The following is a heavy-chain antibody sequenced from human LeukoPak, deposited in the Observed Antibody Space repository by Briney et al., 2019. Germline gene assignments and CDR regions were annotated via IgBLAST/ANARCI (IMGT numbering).Heavy chain of an antibody. J-gene: IGHJ4*02. D-gene: IGHD5-12*01. CDR1: GYTFTSYG. V-gene: IGHV1-18*01. CDR3: ARSGIVATEMTGDY. CDR2: ISVYNGNT. Sequence: ASVKVSCKASGYTFTSYGISWVRQAPGQGLEWMGWISVYNGNTNYAQKLQGRVTMTTDTSTSTAYMELRSLGFDDTAVYYCARSGIVATEMTGDYWGQGTLVIVSS.